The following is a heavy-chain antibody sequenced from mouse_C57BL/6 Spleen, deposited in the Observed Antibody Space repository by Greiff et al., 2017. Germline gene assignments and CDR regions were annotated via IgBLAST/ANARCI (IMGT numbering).Heavy chain of an antibody. CDR1: GYSITSGYY. CDR3: AREANWEGYFDY. CDR2: ISYDGSN. D-gene: IGHD4-1*01. V-gene: IGHV3-6*01. Sequence: ESGPGLVKPSQSLSLTCSVTGYSITSGYYWNWIRQFPGNKLEWMGYISYDGSNNYNPSLKNRISITRDTSKNQFFLKLHSVTTEDTATYYCAREANWEGYFDYWGQGTTLTVSS. J-gene: IGHJ2*01.